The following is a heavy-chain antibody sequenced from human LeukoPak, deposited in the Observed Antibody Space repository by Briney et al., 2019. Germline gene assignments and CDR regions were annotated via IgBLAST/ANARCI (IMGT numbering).Heavy chain of an antibody. CDR2: ISGSGGST. J-gene: IGHJ4*02. Sequence: PGGSLRLSCAASGFTFSSYAMSWVRQAPGKGLEWVSSISGSGGSTYCADSVKGRFTISRDKSKNTLHLQMNTVRGEDTAVYYCAKDRCSCGNCYTYFDYWGQGTLVTVSS. CDR3: AKDRCSCGNCYTYFDY. V-gene: IGHV3-23*01. CDR1: GFTFSSYA. D-gene: IGHD2-15*01.